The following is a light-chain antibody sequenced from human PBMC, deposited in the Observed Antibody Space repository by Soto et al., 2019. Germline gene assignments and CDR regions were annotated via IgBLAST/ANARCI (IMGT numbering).Light chain of an antibody. Sequence: VQMPQSPDSLSASLGDRVTITCRASQSISSYLNWFQQKPGKAPKLLIYAASSLQSGVPSRFSGSGSGTDFTLTVISLQPEDFVTYYCPLGYSTPIPFGQGTRLEIK. V-gene: IGKV1-39*01. CDR1: QSISSY. CDR2: AAS. CDR3: PLGYSTPIP. J-gene: IGKJ5*01.